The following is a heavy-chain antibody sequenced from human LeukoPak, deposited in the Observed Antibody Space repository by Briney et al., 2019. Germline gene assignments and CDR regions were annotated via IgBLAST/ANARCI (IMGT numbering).Heavy chain of an antibody. Sequence: SETLSLTCAVYGGSFSGYYWSWIRQPPGKGLEWIGEINHSGSTNYNPPLKSRVTISVDTSKNQFSLKLSSVTAADTAVYYCARGGSGSYRRYNWFDPWGQGTLVTVSS. CDR3: ARGGSGSYRRYNWFDP. V-gene: IGHV4-34*01. CDR1: GGSFSGYY. D-gene: IGHD1-26*01. J-gene: IGHJ5*02. CDR2: INHSGST.